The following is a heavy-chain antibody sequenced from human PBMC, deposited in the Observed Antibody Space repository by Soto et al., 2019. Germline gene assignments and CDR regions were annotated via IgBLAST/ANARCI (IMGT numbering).Heavy chain of an antibody. J-gene: IGHJ4*02. Sequence: SVKVSCKASGGTFSSYTISWVRQAPGQRLEWMGRIIPILGIANYSQKFQGRVTITRDTSTSTAYMELSSLRSEDTAVYYCARDLGGWPDYWGQGALVTVSS. CDR2: IIPILGIA. CDR1: GGTFSSYT. CDR3: ARDLGGWPDY. V-gene: IGHV1-69*04. D-gene: IGHD2-15*01.